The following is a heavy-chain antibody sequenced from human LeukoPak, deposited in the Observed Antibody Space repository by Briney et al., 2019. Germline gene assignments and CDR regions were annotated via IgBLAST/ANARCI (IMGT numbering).Heavy chain of an antibody. V-gene: IGHV4-4*07. CDR2: ISSSGSS. Sequence: SETLSLTCTVSGDSISSYYWTWIRQPAGKGLEWIGRISSSGSSNYNPSLRSRVTMSVDTSKNQFSLTLTSVTAADTAVYYCARGSSSNWNVFDYWGQGTLVTVSS. J-gene: IGHJ4*02. D-gene: IGHD1-1*01. CDR1: GDSISSYY. CDR3: ARGSSSNWNVFDY.